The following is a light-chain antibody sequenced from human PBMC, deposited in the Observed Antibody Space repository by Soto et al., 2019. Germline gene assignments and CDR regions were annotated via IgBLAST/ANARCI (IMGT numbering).Light chain of an antibody. V-gene: IGKV3-11*01. CDR2: DTS. J-gene: IGKJ4*01. CDR1: QSVRGY. Sequence: EIVLTQSPDTLSLSPGERATLSCRASQSVRGYLAWYQQKPGQVPRLLIYDTSNRATGIPARFSGSGSGTDFTLTISSLEPEDFAVYYCQQRSNWLLTFGGGTKVEIK. CDR3: QQRSNWLLT.